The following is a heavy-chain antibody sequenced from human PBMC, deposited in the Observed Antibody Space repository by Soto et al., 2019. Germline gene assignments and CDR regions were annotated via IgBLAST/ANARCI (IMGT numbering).Heavy chain of an antibody. CDR1: GFTFSSYA. J-gene: IGHJ4*02. D-gene: IGHD3-10*01. CDR2: ISGSGGST. CDR3: ALRLLLWFGADY. V-gene: IGHV3-23*01. Sequence: EVQLLESGGGLVQPGGSLRLSCAASGFTFSSYAMSWVRQAPGKGLEWVSAISGSGGSTYYADSVKGRFTISRDNSKNTLYLQMNSLRDEDTAVYYCALRLLLWFGADYWGQGTLVTVSS.